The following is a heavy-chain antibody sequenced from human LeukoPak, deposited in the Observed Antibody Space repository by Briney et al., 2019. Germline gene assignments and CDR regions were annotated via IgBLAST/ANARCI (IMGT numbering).Heavy chain of an antibody. CDR2: ISEDGSRK. Sequence: GGSPRLSCTASGFTFSDFAMHWVRQAPGKGPEWVAVISEDGSRKSYADSVKGRFTISRDNSENSLYLQLNSLRAEDTAVYYCARDWKDDYTALFMRGQGTLVTVSS. J-gene: IGHJ4*02. CDR1: GFTFSDFA. V-gene: IGHV3-30*07. CDR3: ARDWKDDYTALFM. D-gene: IGHD1-1*01.